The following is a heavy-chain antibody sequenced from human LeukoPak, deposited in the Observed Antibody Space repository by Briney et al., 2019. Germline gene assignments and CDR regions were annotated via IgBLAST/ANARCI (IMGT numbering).Heavy chain of an antibody. J-gene: IGHJ6*02. CDR2: INAGNGNT. CDR3: AREAEPSYYYGPMDV. Sequence: GASVRVSCKASGYTFTSYAMHWVRQAPGQRLEWMGWINAGNGNTKYSQKFQGRVTITRDTSASTAYMELSSLRSEDTAVYYCAREAEPSYYYGPMDVWGQGTTVTVSS. CDR1: GYTFTSYA. D-gene: IGHD3-10*01. V-gene: IGHV1-3*01.